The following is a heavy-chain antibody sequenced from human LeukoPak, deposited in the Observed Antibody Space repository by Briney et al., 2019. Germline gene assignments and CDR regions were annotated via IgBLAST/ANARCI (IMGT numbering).Heavy chain of an antibody. J-gene: IGHJ4*02. Sequence: PSETLSLTCVVSGASVSSSHWNWIRQLPGKGLEWIGCLSYTGKTDYNPSLTSRVTISLDTSKNQVSLKLRSVTAADTAVYYCSEGYFEPFDYWGQGTLVTVSS. CDR2: LSYTGKT. CDR3: SEGYFEPFDY. CDR1: GASVSSSH. D-gene: IGHD2/OR15-2a*01. V-gene: IGHV4-59*02.